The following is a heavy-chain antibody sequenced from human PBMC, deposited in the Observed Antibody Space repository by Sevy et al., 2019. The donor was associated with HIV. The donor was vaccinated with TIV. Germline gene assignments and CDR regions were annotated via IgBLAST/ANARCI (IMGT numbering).Heavy chain of an antibody. J-gene: IGHJ4*02. CDR2: ISYDASNK. CDR3: AREGGYYGDYGYFDY. CDR1: GFTFSSYA. Sequence: GGSLRLSCAASGFTFSSYAMHWVRQAPGKGLEWVAVISYDASNKYYADSVKGRFTISRDNSKNTLYLQMNSLRAEDTAVYYCAREGGYYGDYGYFDYWGQGTLVTVSS. D-gene: IGHD4-17*01. V-gene: IGHV3-30-3*01.